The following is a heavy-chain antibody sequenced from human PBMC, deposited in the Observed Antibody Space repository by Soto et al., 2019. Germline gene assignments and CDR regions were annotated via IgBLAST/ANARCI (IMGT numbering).Heavy chain of an antibody. Sequence: TGGSLRLSCAASGFTFSDYAMSWFRQAPGEGLEWVSAIGGSGVSTYYADSVKGRFTISRDNSKNTLYLQMDSLTAEDTAVYHCAKDRYYETSGYLDVFDIWGQGTMLSVSS. V-gene: IGHV3-23*01. J-gene: IGHJ3*02. CDR3: AKDRYYETSGYLDVFDI. D-gene: IGHD3-22*01. CDR1: GFTFSDYA. CDR2: IGGSGVST.